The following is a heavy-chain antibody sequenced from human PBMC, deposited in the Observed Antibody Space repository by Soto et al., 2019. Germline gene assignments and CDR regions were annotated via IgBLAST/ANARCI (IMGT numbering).Heavy chain of an antibody. CDR2: INPSTGST. D-gene: IGHD6-19*01. Sequence: ASVKVSCKASGYIFTTYHLHWVRQAPGQGLEWMGVINPSTGSTTYAQKFQGRVTVTRDTSTNTVYVELSSLTSDDAAVYYCAGWYSSGYIDYWGQGTLVTVSS. CDR1: GYIFTTYH. V-gene: IGHV1-46*01. J-gene: IGHJ4*02. CDR3: AGWYSSGYIDY.